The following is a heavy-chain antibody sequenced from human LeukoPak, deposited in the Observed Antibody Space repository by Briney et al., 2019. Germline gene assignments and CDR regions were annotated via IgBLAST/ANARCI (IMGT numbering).Heavy chain of an antibody. CDR1: GFTVSSNY. D-gene: IGHD6-19*01. V-gene: IGHV3-53*01. Sequence: GVSLRRSCAASGFTVSSNYMSWVRQAPGKGLEWVSVIYSGCSTYYADSVKGRFTISRDNSKNTLYLQMNSLRDEDTAVYYCARDTRPAVAGTGIDYWGQGTLVTVSS. J-gene: IGHJ4*02. CDR3: ARDTRPAVAGTGIDY. CDR2: IYSGCST.